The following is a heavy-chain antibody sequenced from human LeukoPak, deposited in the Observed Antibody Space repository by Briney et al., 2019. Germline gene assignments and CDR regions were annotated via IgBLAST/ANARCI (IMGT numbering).Heavy chain of an antibody. V-gene: IGHV4-39*01. CDR3: ARIIVVVVAATPAAFDI. CDR1: GGSVSSTNW. Sequence: PSETLSLTCAVSGGSVSSTNWWTWFRQPPGKGLEWIGSIYYSGSTYYNPSLKSRVTISVDTSKNQFSLKLSSVTAADTAVYYCARIIVVVVAATPAAFDIWGQGTMVTVSS. J-gene: IGHJ3*02. CDR2: IYYSGST. D-gene: IGHD2-15*01.